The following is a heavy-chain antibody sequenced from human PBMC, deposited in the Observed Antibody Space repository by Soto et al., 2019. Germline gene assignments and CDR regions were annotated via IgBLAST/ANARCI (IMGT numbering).Heavy chain of an antibody. D-gene: IGHD3-16*02. V-gene: IGHV3-74*01. CDR1: GFTFSGYW. CDR3: VRYPRSVGGSYRPDY. CDR2: INSDGSIT. J-gene: IGHJ4*02. Sequence: VGSLRLSCAASGFTFSGYWMHWVRQVPEKGLVWVSRINSDGSITNYADAVKGRFTISRDNVKNTLYLQMNSPRAEDTAVYYCVRYPRSVGGSYRPDYWGQGTLVTVSS.